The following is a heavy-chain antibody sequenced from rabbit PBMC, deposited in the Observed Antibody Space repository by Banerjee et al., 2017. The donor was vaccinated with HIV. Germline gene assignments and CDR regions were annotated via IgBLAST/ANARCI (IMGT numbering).Heavy chain of an antibody. V-gene: IGHV1S47*01. CDR3: ARGAGEGMEYFNL. D-gene: IGHD2-1*01. Sequence: QEQLVESGGGLVQPGGTLTLTCKGSGFDFSGYTMGWVRQAPGKGLEWIGFIYTGGSAYYANWVNGRFTISRSSSTTVTLEMTSLTAADTATYFCARGAGEGMEYFNLWGQGTLVTVS. CDR1: GFDFSGYT. J-gene: IGHJ4*01. CDR2: IYTGGSA.